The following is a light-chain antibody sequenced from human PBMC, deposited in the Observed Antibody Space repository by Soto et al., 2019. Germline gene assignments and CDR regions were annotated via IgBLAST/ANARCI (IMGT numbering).Light chain of an antibody. CDR1: QSVGSY. J-gene: IGKJ5*01. CDR3: QQRSGWPPL. Sequence: EIVLTQSPATLSLSPGERATLSCRASQSVGSYLVWYQQKPGQAPRLLIHGASNRATGIPARFSGSGSGTDFTLTISSLEPEDFAVYYCQQRSGWPPLFGQGTRLEIK. CDR2: GAS. V-gene: IGKV3-11*01.